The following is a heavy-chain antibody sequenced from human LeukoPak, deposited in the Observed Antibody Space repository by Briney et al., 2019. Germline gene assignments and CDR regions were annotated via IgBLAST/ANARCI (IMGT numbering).Heavy chain of an antibody. D-gene: IGHD3-22*01. CDR1: GFTFSIYG. CDR3: AVHNSGFCY. CDR2: ISDSGDST. J-gene: IGHJ4*02. Sequence: GGTLRLSCAVSGFTFSIYGMSWVRQAPGKGLEWDSAISDSGDSTYYADSVKGRFTISRDNSKNTLYLQMNSLRAEDTAVYYCAVHNSGFCYWGQGTQVTVSS. V-gene: IGHV3-23*01.